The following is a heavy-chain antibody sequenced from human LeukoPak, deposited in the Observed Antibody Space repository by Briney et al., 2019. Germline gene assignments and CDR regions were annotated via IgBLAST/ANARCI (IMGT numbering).Heavy chain of an antibody. CDR3: GRGAYSSGWAYFDH. CDR2: ISFSVNTK. D-gene: IGHD6-19*01. CDR1: GFTFSDYS. J-gene: IGHJ4*02. Sequence: GGSLRLSCAAFGFTFSDYSMNWVRQAPGKGLEWVSYISFSVNTKYYGDSVKGRFTISRDNAKNSLYLHMDSLRAEDTAVYYWGRGAYSSGWAYFDHWGQGTLVTVSS. V-gene: IGHV3-48*04.